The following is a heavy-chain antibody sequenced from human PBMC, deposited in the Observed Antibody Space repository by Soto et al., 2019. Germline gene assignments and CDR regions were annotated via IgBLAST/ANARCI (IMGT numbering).Heavy chain of an antibody. CDR3: AKASYDFWSGYYRPFDY. D-gene: IGHD3-3*01. Sequence: PGGSLRLSCAASGFSLSIYAMTWVRQAPGRGLEWVSGSSGSGGSTYYADSVKGRFTISRDNSKNTLYLQMNSLRAEDTAVYYCAKASYDFWSGYYRPFDYWGQGTLVTVSS. CDR2: SSGSGGST. CDR1: GFSLSIYA. V-gene: IGHV3-23*01. J-gene: IGHJ4*02.